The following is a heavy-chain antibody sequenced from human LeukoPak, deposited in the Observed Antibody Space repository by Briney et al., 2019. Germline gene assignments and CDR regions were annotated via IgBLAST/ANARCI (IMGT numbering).Heavy chain of an antibody. CDR3: ARDRTGTTPSDVFDI. CDR1: GGSISSSSYY. Sequence: PSETLSLTCTVSGGSISSSSYYWGWIRQPPGKGLEWIGSIYYSGSTYYNPSLKSRVTISVDTSKNQFSLKLSSVTAADTAVYYCARDRTGTTPSDVFDIWGQGTMVTVSS. V-gene: IGHV4-39*07. D-gene: IGHD1-1*01. J-gene: IGHJ3*02. CDR2: IYYSGST.